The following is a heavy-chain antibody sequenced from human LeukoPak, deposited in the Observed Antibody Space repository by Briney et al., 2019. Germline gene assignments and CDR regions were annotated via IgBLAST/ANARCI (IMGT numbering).Heavy chain of an antibody. CDR3: ARDSHYYDSSGYRADAFDI. CDR2: IIPIFGTA. V-gene: IGHV1-69*13. Sequence: GASVKVSCKASGGTFSNYAINWVRQAPGQGLEWMGGIIPIFGTANYAQKFQGRVTITADESTSTAYMELSSLRSEDTAVYYCARDSHYYDSSGYRADAFDIWSQGTMVTVSS. D-gene: IGHD3-22*01. J-gene: IGHJ3*02. CDR1: GGTFSNYA.